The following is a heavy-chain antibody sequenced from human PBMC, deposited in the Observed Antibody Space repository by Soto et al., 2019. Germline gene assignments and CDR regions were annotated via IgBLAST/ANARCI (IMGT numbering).Heavy chain of an antibody. CDR3: VRSLGITGTTYYYYGMDV. CDR2: IYPGDSDT. J-gene: IGHJ6*02. D-gene: IGHD1-7*01. Sequence: GESLKISCKGSGYSFTSYWIGWVRQMPGKGLEWMGIIYPGDSDTRYSPSFQGQVTISADKSISTAYLQWSSLKASDTAMYYCVRSLGITGTTYYYYGMDVWGQGTTVTVSS. CDR1: GYSFTSYW. V-gene: IGHV5-51*01.